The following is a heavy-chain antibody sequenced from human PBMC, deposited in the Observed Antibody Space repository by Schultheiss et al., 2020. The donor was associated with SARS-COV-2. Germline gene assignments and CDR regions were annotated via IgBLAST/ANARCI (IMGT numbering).Heavy chain of an antibody. CDR3: ARDYQGGGMDV. J-gene: IGHJ6*02. Sequence: ASVKVSCKASGGTFSSYAISWVRQAPGQGLEWMGWINPNTGDTTYAQKFQGRVTMTRYTSISTAYMEMSRLTSDDTAVYYCARDYQGGGMDVWGQGTTVTVSS. D-gene: IGHD3-16*01. CDR2: INPNTGDT. CDR1: GGTFSSYA. V-gene: IGHV1-2*02.